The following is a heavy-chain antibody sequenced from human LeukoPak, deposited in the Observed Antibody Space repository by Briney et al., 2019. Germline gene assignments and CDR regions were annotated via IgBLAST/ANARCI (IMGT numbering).Heavy chain of an antibody. D-gene: IGHD3-9*01. V-gene: IGHV3-7*01. J-gene: IGHJ3*02. CDR2: IKQDGSEK. Sequence: GGSLRLSCAASGFTFSSYWMSWVRQAPGKGLEWVANIKQDGSEKYYVDSVKGRFTISRDNAKNSLYLQVNSLRAEDTAVYYCARVPPRYFDWLSRDDAFDIWGQGTMVTVSS. CDR1: GFTFSSYW. CDR3: ARVPPRYFDWLSRDDAFDI.